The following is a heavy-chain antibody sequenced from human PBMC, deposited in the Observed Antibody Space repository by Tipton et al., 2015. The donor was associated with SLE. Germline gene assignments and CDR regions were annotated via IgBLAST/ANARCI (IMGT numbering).Heavy chain of an antibody. Sequence: TLSLTCTVSGGSISSGSQYWSWIRQPAGKGLEWIGRIYSRGSMNYNLSLRSRVTISMDTSRNEFSLKLSSVTAADTAVYYCARHHGSGWLYGLDVWGQGTTVTVSS. D-gene: IGHD6-19*01. CDR3: ARHHGSGWLYGLDV. CDR2: IYSRGSM. J-gene: IGHJ6*02. CDR1: GGSISSGSQY. V-gene: IGHV4-61*02.